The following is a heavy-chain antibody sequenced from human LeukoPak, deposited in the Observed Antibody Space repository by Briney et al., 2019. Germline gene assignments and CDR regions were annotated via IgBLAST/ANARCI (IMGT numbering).Heavy chain of an antibody. CDR1: GFTFSSYG. V-gene: IGHV3-23*01. CDR2: NSGSGDST. CDR3: AKVGDSSGYYVIYYFDY. J-gene: IGHJ4*02. Sequence: GGTLRLFCAASGFTFSSYGMSWVRQAPGKGLELVSANSGSGDSTYYADSVKGRFTISSDNSKNTLYLQMNSLRAEDTAVYYCAKVGDSSGYYVIYYFDYWGQGTLVTVSS. D-gene: IGHD3-22*01.